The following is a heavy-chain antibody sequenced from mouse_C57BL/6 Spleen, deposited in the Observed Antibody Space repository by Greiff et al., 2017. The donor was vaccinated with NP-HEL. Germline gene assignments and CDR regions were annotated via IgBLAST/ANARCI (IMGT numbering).Heavy chain of an antibody. V-gene: IGHV1-72*01. CDR1: GYTFTSYW. CDR3: ARSEDGYYEGVFDY. Sequence: QVQLQQPGAELVKPGASVKLSCNASGYTFTSYWMHWVKQRPGRGLEWIGRIDPNSGGTKYNEKFKSKATLTVDKPSSTAYMQLSSLTSEDSAVYYCARSEDGYYEGVFDYWGQGTTLTVSS. D-gene: IGHD2-3*01. CDR2: IDPNSGGT. J-gene: IGHJ2*01.